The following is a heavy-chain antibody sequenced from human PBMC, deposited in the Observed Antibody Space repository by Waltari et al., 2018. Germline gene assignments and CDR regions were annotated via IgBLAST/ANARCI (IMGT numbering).Heavy chain of an antibody. D-gene: IGHD2-2*01. CDR1: GFTFSRYG. Sequence: QVQLVESGGGVVQPGRSLRLSCAASGFTFSRYGMHWVRQAPGKGLEWLAVIGYDGSNKYYADSVKGRFTISRDNSKNTLYLQMNSLRAEDTAVYYCARDYVVVVPAAIGYWGQGTLVTVSS. CDR2: IGYDGSNK. J-gene: IGHJ4*02. V-gene: IGHV3-33*01. CDR3: ARDYVVVVPAAIGY.